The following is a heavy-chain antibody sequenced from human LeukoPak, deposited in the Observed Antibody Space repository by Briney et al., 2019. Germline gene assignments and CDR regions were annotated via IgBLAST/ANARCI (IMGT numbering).Heavy chain of an antibody. Sequence: PSETLSLTCNVSGDSISNYYWNWIRQPAGKGLEWIERIYSNGNTNYNPSLTSRVTMSLDTSKNQVSLKVYSMTAADTAVYYCARAMSIAARLQTIFDYWGQGTLVTVSS. J-gene: IGHJ4*02. V-gene: IGHV4-4*07. CDR2: IYSNGNT. CDR1: GDSISNYY. D-gene: IGHD6-6*01. CDR3: ARAMSIAARLQTIFDY.